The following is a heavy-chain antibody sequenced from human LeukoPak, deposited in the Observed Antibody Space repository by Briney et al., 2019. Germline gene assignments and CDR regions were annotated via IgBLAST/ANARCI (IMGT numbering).Heavy chain of an antibody. CDR1: GGSFSGYY. Sequence: PSETLSLTCAVYGGSFSGYYWSWIRQPPGKGLKWIGEINHSGSTNYNPSLKSRVTISVDTSKNQFSLKLSSVTAADTAVYYCARGLYYYDSSGYYLDAFDIWGQGTMVTVSS. V-gene: IGHV4-34*01. CDR3: ARGLYYYDSSGYYLDAFDI. CDR2: INHSGST. D-gene: IGHD3-22*01. J-gene: IGHJ3*02.